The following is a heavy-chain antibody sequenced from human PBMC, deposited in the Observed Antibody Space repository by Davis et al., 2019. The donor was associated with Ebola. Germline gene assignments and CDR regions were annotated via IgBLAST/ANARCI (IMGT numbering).Heavy chain of an antibody. CDR1: GGTFSSYA. D-gene: IGHD5-12*01. CDR3: ARGEATISYYYYYGMDV. CDR2: IIPICGTA. J-gene: IGHJ6*02. V-gene: IGHV1-69*06. Sequence: SVKVSCKASGGTFSSYAISWVRQAPGQGLEWMGGIIPICGTANYAQKFQGRVTITADKSTSTAYMELSSLRSEDTAVYYCARGEATISYYYYYGMDVWGQGTTVTVSS.